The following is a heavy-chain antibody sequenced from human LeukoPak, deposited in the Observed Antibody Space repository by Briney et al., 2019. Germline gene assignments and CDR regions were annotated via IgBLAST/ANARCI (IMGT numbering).Heavy chain of an antibody. J-gene: IGHJ3*02. V-gene: IGHV4-38-2*01. CDR3: ARSYFSVGAFDI. D-gene: IGHD2/OR15-2a*01. CDR2: VYHSGST. CDR1: GSSIRTGYS. Sequence: SETRSLTCGVSGSSIRTGYSWGWVRQPPGKDLGWIGSVYHSGSTYYNPSLKSRVNILVDTSKNQFSLILTSVTAADTAVYYCARSYFSVGAFDIWGQGTMVTVSS.